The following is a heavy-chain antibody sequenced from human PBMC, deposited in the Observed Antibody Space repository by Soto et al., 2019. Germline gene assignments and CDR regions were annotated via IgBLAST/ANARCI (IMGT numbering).Heavy chain of an antibody. D-gene: IGHD3-10*01. V-gene: IGHV1-3*01. CDR3: ARVLPPRGGGNWFDP. CDR1: GYTFTSYA. CDR2: INAGNGNT. J-gene: IGHJ5*02. Sequence: GASVKVSCKASGYTFTSYAMHWVRQAPGQRLEWMGWINAGNGNTKYSQKFQGRVTITRDTSASTAYMELSSLRSEDTAVYYCARVLPPRGGGNWFDPWGQGTLVTVSS.